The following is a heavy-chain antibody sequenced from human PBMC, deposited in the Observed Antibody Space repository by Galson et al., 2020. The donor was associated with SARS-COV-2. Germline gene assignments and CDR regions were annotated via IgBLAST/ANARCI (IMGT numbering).Heavy chain of an antibody. J-gene: IGHJ6*02. V-gene: IGHV3-30*02. CDR1: GFMFSNHA. CDR2: IHHDGIKK. CDR3: AKDRTESWSGGDV. D-gene: IGHD2-15*01. Sequence: GGSLRLSCTASGFMFSNHAFHWVRQAPGKGLEWVSFIHHDGIKKNYADSVKGRFTVSRDNHENTVYLQMNSLRGEDTAVYYCAKDRTESWSGGDVWGQGTTVTVSS.